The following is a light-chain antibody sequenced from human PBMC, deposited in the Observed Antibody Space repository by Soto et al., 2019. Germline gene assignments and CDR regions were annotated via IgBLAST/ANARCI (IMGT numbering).Light chain of an antibody. CDR2: GAS. J-gene: IGKJ5*01. Sequence: EIVMMQSPATLSVSPGERVTLSCRASQSVSSNLAWYQQKSGQAPRLLIYGASTRATGIPARFSGSGSGTEFTLTIRSLQSEDFAIYYCQQYNNWPPVTFGQGTRLEIK. V-gene: IGKV3-15*01. CDR1: QSVSSN. CDR3: QQYNNWPPVT.